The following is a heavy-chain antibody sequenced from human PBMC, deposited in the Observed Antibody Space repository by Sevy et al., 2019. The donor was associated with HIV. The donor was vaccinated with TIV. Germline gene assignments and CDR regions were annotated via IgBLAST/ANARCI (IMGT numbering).Heavy chain of an antibody. V-gene: IGHV4-59*01. J-gene: IGHJ4*02. CDR1: GGSISSYF. Sequence: SETLSLTCSVSGGSISSYFWTWVRQSPGKGLEWIGNIYFTGNTDYSPALKSRVILSLDTSKSQFSLTLKSETAADTAIYFCARDSTTRPRVLDYWGQGTLVTVSS. CDR2: IYFTGNT. D-gene: IGHD1-1*01. CDR3: ARDSTTRPRVLDY.